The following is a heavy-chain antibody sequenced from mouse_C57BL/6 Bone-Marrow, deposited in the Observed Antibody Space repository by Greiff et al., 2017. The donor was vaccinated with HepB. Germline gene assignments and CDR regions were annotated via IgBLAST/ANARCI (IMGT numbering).Heavy chain of an antibody. CDR1: GFTFSDFY. D-gene: IGHD1-1*01. CDR2: SRNKANDYTT. V-gene: IGHV7-1*01. J-gene: IGHJ4*01. Sequence: EVKLVESGGGLVQSGRSLRLSCATSGFTFSDFYMEWVRQAPGKGLEWIAASRNKANDYTTEYSASVKGRFIVSRDTSQSILYLQMNALRAEDTAIYYCARDALITTVAMDYWGQGTSVTVSS. CDR3: ARDALITTVAMDY.